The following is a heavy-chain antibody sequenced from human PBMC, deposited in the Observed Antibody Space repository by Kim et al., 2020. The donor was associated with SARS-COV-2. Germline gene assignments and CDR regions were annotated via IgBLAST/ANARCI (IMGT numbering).Heavy chain of an antibody. CDR2: SGSN. V-gene: IGHV4-59*09. CDR3: ARGLAPGI. J-gene: IGHJ3*02. D-gene: IGHD2-15*01. Sequence: SGSNNNNPSLKSRVTISVDTSKNQFSLKLSSVTAADTAVYYCARGLAPGIWGQGTMVTVSS.